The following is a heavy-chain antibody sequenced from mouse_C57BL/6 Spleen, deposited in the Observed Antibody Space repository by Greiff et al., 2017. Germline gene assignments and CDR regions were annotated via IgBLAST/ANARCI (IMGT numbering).Heavy chain of an antibody. D-gene: IGHD2-4*01. J-gene: IGHJ2*01. CDR2: IRNKANGYTT. CDR3: ASLYYDYDGYYFDY. CDR1: GFTFTDYY. V-gene: IGHV7-3*01. Sequence: EVQLVESGGGLVQPGGSLSLSCAASGFTFTDYYMSWVRQPPGKALEWLGFIRNKANGYTTEYSASVKGRFTTSRDNSQSILYLQMKALRAEDSATYYCASLYYDYDGYYFDYWGQGTTLTVSS.